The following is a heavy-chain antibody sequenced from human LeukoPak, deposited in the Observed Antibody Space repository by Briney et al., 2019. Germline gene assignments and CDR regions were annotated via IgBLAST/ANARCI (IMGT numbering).Heavy chain of an antibody. CDR1: GYIFTGYY. Sequence: ASVEVSCKASGYIFTGYYMHWVRQAPGQGLEWMGWINPNSGGTNFAQKFQGRVTLTRDTSISTAYLELSRLRSDDTAVYFCARSDYYYYYMDVWGKGTTVTVSS. CDR3: ARSDYYYYYMDV. V-gene: IGHV1-2*02. CDR2: INPNSGGT. J-gene: IGHJ6*03.